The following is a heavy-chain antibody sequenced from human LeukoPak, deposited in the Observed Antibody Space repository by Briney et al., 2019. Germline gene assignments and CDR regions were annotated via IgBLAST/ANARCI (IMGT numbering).Heavy chain of an antibody. CDR3: AREGFSPNWFDP. D-gene: IGHD3-3*01. V-gene: IGHV3-21*01. CDR1: GFTFGSYS. J-gene: IGHJ5*02. CDR2: ISSSSSYI. Sequence: TGGSLRLSCAASGFTFGSYSMNWVRQAPGKGLEWVSSISSSSSYIYYADSVKGRFTISRDNAKNSLYLQMNSLRAEDTAVYYCAREGFSPNWFDPWGQGTLVTVSS.